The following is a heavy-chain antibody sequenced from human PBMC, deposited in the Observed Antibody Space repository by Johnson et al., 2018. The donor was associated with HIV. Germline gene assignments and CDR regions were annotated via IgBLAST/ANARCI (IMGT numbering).Heavy chain of an antibody. V-gene: IGHV3-11*04. CDR2: ISSSGDII. CDR1: GFTFSDYY. J-gene: IGHJ3*02. Sequence: QVQLVESGGGLVKPGGSLRLSCAASGFTFSDYYMTWIRQAPGKGLEWLSFISSSGDIIRYADSVTGRFTITRDNAKNSLNLQRTSLRDEDTAVYYCARRTVTALFDIWGHGTLVTVSS. D-gene: IGHD4-17*01. CDR3: ARRTVTALFDI.